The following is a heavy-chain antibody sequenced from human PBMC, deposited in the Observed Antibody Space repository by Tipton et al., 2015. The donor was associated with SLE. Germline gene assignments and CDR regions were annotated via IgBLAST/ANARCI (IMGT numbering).Heavy chain of an antibody. D-gene: IGHD1-1*01. CDR1: GDTFSSYT. CDR2: IIPILGIA. J-gene: IGHJ4*02. V-gene: IGHV1-69*09. CDR3: ARVAPTEVFDY. Sequence: QLVQSGAEVKKPGSSVKASCKASGDTFSSYTISWVRQAPGQGLEWMGGIIPILGIANYVQKFQGRVTITADKSTSTAYMELSSLRSEDTAVYYCARVAPTEVFDYWGQGTLVTVSS.